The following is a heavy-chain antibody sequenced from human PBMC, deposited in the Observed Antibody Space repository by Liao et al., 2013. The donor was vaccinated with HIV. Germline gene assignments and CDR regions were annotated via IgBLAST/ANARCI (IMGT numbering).Heavy chain of an antibody. V-gene: IGHV4-4*07. J-gene: IGHJ6*03. CDR3: ARDVAAAGTGYMDV. CDR1: GGSMMSYY. D-gene: IGHD6-13*01. CDR2: VYFSGST. Sequence: QVQLQESGPGLVKASETLSLTCTVSGGSMMSYYWSWIRQPAGKGLEWIGRVYFSGSTKYNPSLKSRVTMSIDTSKNQFSLKLNSVTAADTAVYYCARDVAAAGTGYMDVWGIGTAVTVS.